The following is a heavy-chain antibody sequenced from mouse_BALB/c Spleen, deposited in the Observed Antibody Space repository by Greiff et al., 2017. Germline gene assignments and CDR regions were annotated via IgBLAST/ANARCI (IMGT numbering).Heavy chain of an antibody. CDR1: GYSITSDYA. CDR3: APYYYEGFAY. J-gene: IGHJ3*01. D-gene: IGHD1-1*01. V-gene: IGHV3-2*02. Sequence: EVKLQESGPGLVKPSQSLSLTCTVTGYSITSDYAWNWIRQFPGNKLEWMGYISYSGSTSYNPSLKSRISITRDTSKNQFFLQLNSVTTEDTATYYCAPYYYEGFAYWGQGTLVTVSA. CDR2: ISYSGST.